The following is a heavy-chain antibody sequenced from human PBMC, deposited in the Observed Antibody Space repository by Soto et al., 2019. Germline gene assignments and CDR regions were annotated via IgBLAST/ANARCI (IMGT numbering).Heavy chain of an antibody. Sequence: QVQLVQSGAEEKKPGASVKVSCRASGYTFTGYAMHWVRQAPGQRLEGMGWINAGNGKTKYSQKFQGRATITRDTSASAAYMELSSLRPEDTAVYYWARAVAVPADFAYWGQGTLVTFSS. CDR2: INAGNGKT. J-gene: IGHJ4*02. D-gene: IGHD6-19*01. CDR3: ARAVAVPADFAY. V-gene: IGHV1-3*05. CDR1: GYTFTGYA.